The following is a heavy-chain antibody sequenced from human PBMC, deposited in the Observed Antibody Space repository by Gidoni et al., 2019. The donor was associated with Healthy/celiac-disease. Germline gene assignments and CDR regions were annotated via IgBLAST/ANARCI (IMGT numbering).Heavy chain of an antibody. CDR3: ATSYTDGDYNY. D-gene: IGHD4-17*01. J-gene: IGHJ4*02. Sequence: EVQLLESGGGLVQPGGSLRLSCAASGFTFSSYAMSWVRQAPGKGLDWVSAISGSGGSTYYADSVKGRFTISRDNSKNTLYLQMNSLRAEDTAVYYCATSYTDGDYNYWGQGTLVTVSS. CDR1: GFTFSSYA. CDR2: ISGSGGST. V-gene: IGHV3-23*01.